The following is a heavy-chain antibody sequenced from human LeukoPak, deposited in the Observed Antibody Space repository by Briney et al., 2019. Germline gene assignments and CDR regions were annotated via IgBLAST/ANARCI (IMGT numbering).Heavy chain of an antibody. J-gene: IGHJ6*02. V-gene: IGHV3-23*01. CDR3: AFTQSRDYYGMDV. CDR2: ISGSGGST. CDR1: GFTFSSYA. Sequence: GGSLRLSCAASGFTFSSYAMSWVRQAPGKGLEWVSGISGSGGSTNYADSVKGRFTISRDNSKNTLYLQLNSLGAEDTAVYYCAFTQSRDYYGMDVWGQGTTVTVSS.